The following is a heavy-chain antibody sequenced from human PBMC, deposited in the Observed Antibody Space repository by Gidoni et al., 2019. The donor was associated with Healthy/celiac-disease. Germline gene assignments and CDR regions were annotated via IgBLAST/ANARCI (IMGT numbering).Heavy chain of an antibody. V-gene: IGHV1-2*02. CDR2: INPNRGGT. Sequence: QVQLVQSGAEVKKPGASVKVSCKASGYTFTGYYMHWVRQAPGQGLEWMGWINPNRGGTNYAQKFQGRVTMTRDTSISTAYMELSRLRSDDTAVYYCARSRVVGATGPGGYWGQGTLVTVSS. CDR1: GYTFTGYY. J-gene: IGHJ4*02. D-gene: IGHD1-26*01. CDR3: ARSRVVGATGPGGY.